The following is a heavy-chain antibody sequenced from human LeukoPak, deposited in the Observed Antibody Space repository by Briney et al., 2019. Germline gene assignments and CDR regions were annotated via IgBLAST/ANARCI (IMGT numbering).Heavy chain of an antibody. D-gene: IGHD5-18*01. J-gene: IGHJ4*02. CDR3: ARDGYSYGYWYYFDY. Sequence: PGGSLRLSCAASGFTFSSYSMNWVRQAPGKGLEWVSSISSSSSYIYYADLVKGRFTISRDNAKNSLYLQMNSLRAEDTAVYYCARDGYSYGYWYYFDYWGQGTLVTVSS. V-gene: IGHV3-21*01. CDR1: GFTFSSYS. CDR2: ISSSSSYI.